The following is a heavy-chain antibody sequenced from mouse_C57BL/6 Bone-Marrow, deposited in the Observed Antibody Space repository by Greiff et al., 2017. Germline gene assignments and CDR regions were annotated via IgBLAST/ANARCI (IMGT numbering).Heavy chain of an antibody. CDR2: IDPENGDT. D-gene: IGHD1-1*01. CDR3: TTIDYYGSEAWFAY. J-gene: IGHJ3*01. Sequence: EVQLKESGAELVRPGASVKLSCTASGFNIKDDYMHWVKQRPEPGLEWIGWIDPENGDTEYASKFPGQATITADTSSNTADLQISSLTDEDTAVYYGTTIDYYGSEAWFAYWGQGTLVTVSA. V-gene: IGHV14-4*01. CDR1: GFNIKDDY.